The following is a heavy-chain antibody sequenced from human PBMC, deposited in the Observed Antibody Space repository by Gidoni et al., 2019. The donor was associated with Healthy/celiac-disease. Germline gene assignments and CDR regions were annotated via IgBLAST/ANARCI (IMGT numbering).Heavy chain of an antibody. CDR2: ISCSGGST. V-gene: IGHV3-23*01. J-gene: IGHJ6*01. CDR3: AKGIVVVPAAMREVYYYYYG. CDR1: GFTFSRYA. Sequence: EVPLLASGGGLVQPGGSLRLSCAASGFTFSRYAMGWVRQAPGKGLGWVSAISCSGGSTYYADSVKGRFTISRDNSKNTLYLQMNSMRAEDTAVYYCAKGIVVVPAAMREVYYYYYG. D-gene: IGHD2-2*01.